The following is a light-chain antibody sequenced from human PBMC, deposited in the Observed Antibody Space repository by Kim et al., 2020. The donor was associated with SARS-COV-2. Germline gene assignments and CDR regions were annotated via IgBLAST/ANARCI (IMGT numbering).Light chain of an antibody. CDR2: GTN. J-gene: IGLJ3*02. V-gene: IGLV3-19*01. CDR3: YSRGTRGDQWV. Sequence: ALGQTVKITCQGDSLRRYSASWYQQRPGQAPILGIYGTNDRPSGIPDRFSGSSSGNTASLTITGAQAEDEADFYSYSRGTRGDQWVFGGGTQLTVL. CDR1: SLRRYS.